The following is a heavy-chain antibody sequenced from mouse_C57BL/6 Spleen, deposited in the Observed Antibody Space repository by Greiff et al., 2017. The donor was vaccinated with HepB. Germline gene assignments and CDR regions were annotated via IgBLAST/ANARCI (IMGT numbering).Heavy chain of an antibody. CDR3: ARRIYYGSKDYFDY. CDR2: ISYDGSN. V-gene: IGHV3-6*01. J-gene: IGHJ2*01. Sequence: EVKLEESGPGLVKPSQSLSLTCSVTGYSITSGYYWNWIRQFPGNKLEWMGYISYDGSNNYNPSLKNRISITRDTSKNQFFLKLNSVTTEDTATYYCARRIYYGSKDYFDYWGQGTTLTVSS. CDR1: GYSITSGYY. D-gene: IGHD1-1*01.